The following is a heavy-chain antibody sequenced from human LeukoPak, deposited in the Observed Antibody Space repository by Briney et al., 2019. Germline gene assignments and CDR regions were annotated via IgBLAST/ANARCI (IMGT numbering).Heavy chain of an antibody. V-gene: IGHV1-18*01. J-gene: IGHJ6*02. CDR1: GYTFTSYG. D-gene: IGHD2-21*02. Sequence: ASVKVSCKASGYTFTSYGISWVRQAPGQGLEWMGWISAYNGNTNYAQKLQGRVTMTTDTSTSTAYMELRSLRSDDTAVYYCARHYCGGDCYLYYYYGTDVWGQGTTVTVSS. CDR3: ARHYCGGDCYLYYYYGTDV. CDR2: ISAYNGNT.